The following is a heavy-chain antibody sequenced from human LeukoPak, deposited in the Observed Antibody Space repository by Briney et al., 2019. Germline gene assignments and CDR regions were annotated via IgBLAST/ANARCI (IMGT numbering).Heavy chain of an antibody. Sequence: GGSLRLSCAASGFTFDDYAMHWVGQAPGKGLGGFPGISWNSGNIDYADSVKGRFTISRDNAKNSLYLQMKSLRAEDTALYYCAKDPYYSSSSPFFDYWGQGTLVTVSS. J-gene: IGHJ4*02. CDR2: ISWNSGNI. V-gene: IGHV3-9*01. D-gene: IGHD6-6*01. CDR1: GFTFDDYA. CDR3: AKDPYYSSSSPFFDY.